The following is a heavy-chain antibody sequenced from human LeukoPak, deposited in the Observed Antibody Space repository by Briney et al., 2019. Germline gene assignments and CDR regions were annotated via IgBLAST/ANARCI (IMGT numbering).Heavy chain of an antibody. D-gene: IGHD3-22*01. J-gene: IGHJ4*02. CDR1: GFTFCTYT. V-gene: IGHV3-21*01. CDR2: ITSSSSYI. Sequence: PGGSLRLSCAASGFTFCTYTMNWVRQAPGKGLEWVSSITSSSSYIYYADSVKGRFTISRDNAKNSLYVKMNSLRAEDTAVYYCARHVVAVGFDYWGQGTLVSVSS. CDR3: ARHVVAVGFDY.